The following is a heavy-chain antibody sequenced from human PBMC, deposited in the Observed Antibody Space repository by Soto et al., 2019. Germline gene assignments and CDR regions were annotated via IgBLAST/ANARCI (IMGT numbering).Heavy chain of an antibody. V-gene: IGHV4-31*03. CDR2: IYYSGST. D-gene: IGHD3-16*01. Sequence: PSETLSLTCTVSGGSISSGGYYWSWIRQHPGRGLEWIGYIYYSGSTYYNPSLKSRVTISVDTSKNQFSLKLSSVTAADTAVYYCARVGGINWFDPWGQGTLVTVSS. J-gene: IGHJ5*02. CDR1: GGSISSGGYY. CDR3: ARVGGINWFDP.